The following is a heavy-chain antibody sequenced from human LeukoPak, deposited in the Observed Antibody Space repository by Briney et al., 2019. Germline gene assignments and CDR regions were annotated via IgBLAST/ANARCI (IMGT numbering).Heavy chain of an antibody. V-gene: IGHV4-34*01. Sequence: SETLSLTCAVYGASFSGYYWSWIRQPPGRGLEWIGDIHQSGDTNYNPSLKSRVTISIDTSKNQFSLKLSSVTAADTAVYYCARPMVRGAPHKYWHFDLWGRGTLVTVSS. J-gene: IGHJ2*01. CDR2: IHQSGDT. D-gene: IGHD3-10*01. CDR1: GASFSGYY. CDR3: ARPMVRGAPHKYWHFDL.